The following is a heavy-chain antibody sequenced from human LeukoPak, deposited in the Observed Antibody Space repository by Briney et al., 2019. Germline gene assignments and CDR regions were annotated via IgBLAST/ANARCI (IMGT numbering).Heavy chain of an antibody. CDR3: ARGGQLSKFYFDN. J-gene: IGHJ4*02. Sequence: SETLSLTCSVSGGSVSSNYWSWIRQSPRKGMELNGFIHDSGSTNYNRSLKSRVTVSVDTSKNQFSLKLRSVTAADTAVYYCARGGQLSKFYFDNWGRGTLVTVSS. CDR1: GGSVSSNY. CDR2: IHDSGST. D-gene: IGHD1-1*01. V-gene: IGHV4-59*02.